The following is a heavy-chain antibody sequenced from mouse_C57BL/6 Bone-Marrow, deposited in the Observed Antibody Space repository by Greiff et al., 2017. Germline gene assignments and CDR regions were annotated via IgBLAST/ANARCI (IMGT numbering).Heavy chain of an antibody. V-gene: IGHV5-17*01. CDR2: ISSCSSII. J-gene: IGHJ1*03. D-gene: IGHD1-1*01. CDR1: GFTFSDYG. Sequence: VESGGGLVKPGGSLKLSCAASGFTFSDYGMHWVRQAPEKGLEWVAYISSCSSIIYYADTVKGRFTISRDNDKNTLFLQMTSLRSEDTAMYYCAITTVPYWYFDVWGTGTTVTVSS. CDR3: AITTVPYWYFDV.